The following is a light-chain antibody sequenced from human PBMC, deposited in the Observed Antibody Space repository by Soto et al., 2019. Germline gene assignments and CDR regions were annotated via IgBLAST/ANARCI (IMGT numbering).Light chain of an antibody. Sequence: EIVLTQSPGTLSLSPGERATLSCRASQSVNSNFLAWFQQKPGQAPRLLIYATSSRATDIPDRFSGSGSGTDFTLTISRLEPEDFAVYYCQQYNNWPRMYTFGQGTKLEIK. CDR1: QSVNSNF. J-gene: IGKJ2*01. V-gene: IGKV3-20*01. CDR2: ATS. CDR3: QQYNNWPRMYT.